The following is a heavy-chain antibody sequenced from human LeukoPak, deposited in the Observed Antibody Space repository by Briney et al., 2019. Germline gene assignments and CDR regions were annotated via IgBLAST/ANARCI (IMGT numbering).Heavy chain of an antibody. V-gene: IGHV3-48*01. CDR2: ISSSSSTI. Sequence: PGGSLRLSCAASGFTFSSYSMNWVRQAPGKGLEWVSYISSSSSTIYYADSVKGRFTISRDNAKNSLYLQTNSLRAEDTAVYYCARSDGWVDYWGQGTLVTVSS. D-gene: IGHD5-24*01. CDR1: GFTFSSYS. CDR3: ARSDGWVDY. J-gene: IGHJ4*02.